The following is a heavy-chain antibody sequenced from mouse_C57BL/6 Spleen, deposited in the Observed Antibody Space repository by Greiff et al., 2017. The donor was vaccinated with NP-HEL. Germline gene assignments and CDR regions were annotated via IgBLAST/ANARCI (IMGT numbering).Heavy chain of an antibody. CDR2: ISSGSSTI. J-gene: IGHJ1*03. D-gene: IGHD1-1*01. CDR1: GFTFSDYG. Sequence: EVKLVESGGGLVKPGGSLKLSCAASGFTFSDYGMHWVRQAPEKGLEWVAYISSGSSTIYYADTVKGRFTISRDNAKNTLCLQMTSLRSEDTAVYYCARTDYYGSSPYVDVWGTGTTVTVAS. CDR3: ARTDYYGSSPYVDV. V-gene: IGHV5-17*01.